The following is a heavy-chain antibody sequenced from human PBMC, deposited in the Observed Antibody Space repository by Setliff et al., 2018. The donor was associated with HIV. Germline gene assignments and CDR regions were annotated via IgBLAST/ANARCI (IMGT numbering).Heavy chain of an antibody. Sequence: PSETLSLTCPVYGGSCSGYYWSWSRQPPGKGLEWIGESNHSGSTNYNPSLTSRVTISVDTSKNQFSLKLSSVTAADTAVYYCARGVGSYYDWGQGTLVTVSS. CDR1: GGSCSGYY. J-gene: IGHJ4*02. V-gene: IGHV4-34*01. CDR3: ARGVGSYYD. D-gene: IGHD1-26*01. CDR2: SNHSGST.